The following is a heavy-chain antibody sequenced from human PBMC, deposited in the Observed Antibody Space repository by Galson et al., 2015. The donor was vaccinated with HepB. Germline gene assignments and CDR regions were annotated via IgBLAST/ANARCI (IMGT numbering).Heavy chain of an antibody. J-gene: IGHJ6*03. D-gene: IGHD2-2*01. CDR2: INPSGGST. CDR1: GYSFTSYN. V-gene: IGHV1-46*01. Sequence: SVKVSCKASGYSFTSYNMHWVRQAPGQGPEWMGIINPSGGSTRYAQKFQGRVTMTRDTSTTTVYMELSSLRSEDTAVYYCARQTYCSSTSGYYYYYYMDVWGKGTTVTVSS. CDR3: ARQTYCSSTSGYYYYYYMDV.